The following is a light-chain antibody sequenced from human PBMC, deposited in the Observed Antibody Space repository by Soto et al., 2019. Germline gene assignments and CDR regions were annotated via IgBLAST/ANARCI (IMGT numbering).Light chain of an antibody. Sequence: EIVMTQSPATLSVSPGERATLSCRASQSVYNNLAWYQQKPGQAPRLLIYGASTRATGIPARFSGSGSGTEFILTISSLQSEDFAVYYCQQRSNWPPITFGQGTRLEIK. J-gene: IGKJ5*01. CDR2: GAS. CDR3: QQRSNWPPIT. CDR1: QSVYNN. V-gene: IGKV3-15*01.